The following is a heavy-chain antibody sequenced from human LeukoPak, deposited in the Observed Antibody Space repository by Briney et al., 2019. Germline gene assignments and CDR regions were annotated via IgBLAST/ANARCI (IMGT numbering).Heavy chain of an antibody. V-gene: IGHV4-59*08. J-gene: IGHJ4*02. CDR2: IYYSGST. CDR3: ARQLARRFFGY. CDR1: GGSISSYY. Sequence: SETLSLTCTVSGGSISSYYWSWIRQPPGKGLEWIGYIYYSGSTNYNPSLKSRVTISVDTSKNQFSLKLSSVTAADTAVYYCARQLARRFFGYWGQGTLVTVSS.